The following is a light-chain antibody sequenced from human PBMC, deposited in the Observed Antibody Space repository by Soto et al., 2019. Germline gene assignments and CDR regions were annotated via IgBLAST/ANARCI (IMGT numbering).Light chain of an antibody. CDR3: QQRSNWPLT. J-gene: IGKJ4*01. V-gene: IGKV3-11*01. CDR2: DAS. Sequence: DIVLTQSPAALSLSPGERATLSCRASQSISSYLAWYQQRPGQAPRLLIYDASHRATGIPARFSGSGSGTDFTLTISSLEPEDFASYYCQQRSNWPLTFGGGTRVEIK. CDR1: QSISSY.